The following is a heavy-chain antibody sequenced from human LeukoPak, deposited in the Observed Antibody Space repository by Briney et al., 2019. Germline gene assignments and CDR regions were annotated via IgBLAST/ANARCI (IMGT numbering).Heavy chain of an antibody. J-gene: IGHJ6*03. D-gene: IGHD3-3*01. CDR3: ARGELPIRFLEWLLPSYYYYYMDV. CDR1: GFTFSSYW. Sequence: GGSLRLSCAASGFTFSSYWMSWVRQAPGKGLEWVANIKQDGSEKYYVDSVKGRFTISRDNAKNSLYLQMNSLRAEDTAVYYCARGELPIRFLEWLLPSYYYYYMDVWGKGTTVTVSS. V-gene: IGHV3-7*01. CDR2: IKQDGSEK.